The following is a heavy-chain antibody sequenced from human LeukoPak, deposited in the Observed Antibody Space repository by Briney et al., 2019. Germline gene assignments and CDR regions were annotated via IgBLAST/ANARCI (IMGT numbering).Heavy chain of an antibody. CDR2: ISSSSSYI. J-gene: IGHJ4*02. Sequence: GGSLRLSCAASGFTFSSYSMNWVRQAPGKGLEWVSSISSSSSYIYYADSVKGRFTISRDNAKNSLYLQMNSLRAEDTAVYYCARVGDSGYCGSTSCYTDYWGQGTLVTVSS. CDR1: GFTFSSYS. D-gene: IGHD2-2*02. V-gene: IGHV3-21*01. CDR3: ARVGDSGYCGSTSCYTDY.